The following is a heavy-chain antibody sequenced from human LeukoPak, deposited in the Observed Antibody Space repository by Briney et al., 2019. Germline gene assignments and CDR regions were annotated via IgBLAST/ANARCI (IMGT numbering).Heavy chain of an antibody. CDR3: ARGSYYAPYYFDY. Sequence: GGSLRLSCVASGFTFSTYRMNWVRQAPGKGLEWLSYISSGSNTIFYADSVKGRFTISRDNAKNSLFLQVNSLRDEDTAVYYCARGSYYAPYYFDYWGQGTLVTVSS. J-gene: IGHJ4*02. CDR2: ISSGSNTI. CDR1: GFTFSTYR. D-gene: IGHD1-26*01. V-gene: IGHV3-48*02.